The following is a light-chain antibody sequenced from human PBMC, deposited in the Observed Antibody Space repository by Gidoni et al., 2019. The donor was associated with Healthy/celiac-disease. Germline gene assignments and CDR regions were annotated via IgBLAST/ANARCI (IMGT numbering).Light chain of an antibody. Sequence: DIQMTQSPSSPSASVGDRVTITCRASQSISSYLNWYQQKPGKAPKLLIYAASSLQSGVPSRFSGSGSGTDFTLTISSLQPEDFATYYCQQSYSTLWTFGQXTKVEIK. V-gene: IGKV1-39*01. CDR2: AAS. CDR3: QQSYSTLWT. CDR1: QSISSY. J-gene: IGKJ1*01.